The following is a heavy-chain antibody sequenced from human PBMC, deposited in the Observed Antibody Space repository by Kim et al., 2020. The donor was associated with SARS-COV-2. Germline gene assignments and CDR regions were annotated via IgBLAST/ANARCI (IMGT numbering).Heavy chain of an antibody. CDR1: GGSISSYY. Sequence: SETLSLTCTVSGGSISSYYWSWIRQPPGKGLEWIGYIYYSGSTNYNPSLKSRVTIPVDTSKNKFSLKLRSVTAADKAVYYCARGFDYWGQGTVVTVSS. CDR3: ARGFDY. CDR2: IYYSGST. J-gene: IGHJ4*02. V-gene: IGHV4-59*01.